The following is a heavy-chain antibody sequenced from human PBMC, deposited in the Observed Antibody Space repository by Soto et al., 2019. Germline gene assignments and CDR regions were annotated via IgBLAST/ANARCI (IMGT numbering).Heavy chain of an antibody. D-gene: IGHD2-15*01. CDR1: GYTFTSYY. CDR3: TRVYCSGGGCYSIDY. Sequence: QVQLVQSGAEVKKPGASVKVSCKASGYTFTSYYMHWVRQAPGQGLEWMGIINPSGGSTTYAQKCQGRVTMTRDTSTSTVYMELSSLRSEHTAVYSCTRVYCSGGGCYSIDYWGQGTLVTVSS. J-gene: IGHJ4*02. V-gene: IGHV1-46*03. CDR2: INPSGGST.